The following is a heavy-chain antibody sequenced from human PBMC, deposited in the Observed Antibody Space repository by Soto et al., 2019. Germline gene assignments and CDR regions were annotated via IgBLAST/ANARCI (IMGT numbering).Heavy chain of an antibody. J-gene: IGHJ6*03. Sequence: SETLSLTCAVYGGSFSGYYWSWIRQPPGKGLEWIGEINHSGSTNYNPSLKSRVTISVDTSKNQFSLKLSSVTAAGTAVYYCARARDDFWSGYYYYYYYMDVWGQGSTFTDPS. CDR2: INHSGST. CDR1: GGSFSGYY. D-gene: IGHD3-3*01. V-gene: IGHV4-34*01. CDR3: ARARDDFWSGYYYYYYYMDV.